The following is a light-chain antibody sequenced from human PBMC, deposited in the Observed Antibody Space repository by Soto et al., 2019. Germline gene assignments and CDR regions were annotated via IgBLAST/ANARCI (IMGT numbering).Light chain of an antibody. Sequence: DIPITQSPSSLSASVGDLVTISCRASQSINRYVNWYQQKAGQAPRLLIYGASSLQSGVPSRFSGSGSGTDFTLTISSLQPEDFATYYCQENYSMTWTFGQGTKVETK. CDR1: QSINRY. J-gene: IGKJ1*01. CDR3: QENYSMTWT. V-gene: IGKV1-39*01. CDR2: GAS.